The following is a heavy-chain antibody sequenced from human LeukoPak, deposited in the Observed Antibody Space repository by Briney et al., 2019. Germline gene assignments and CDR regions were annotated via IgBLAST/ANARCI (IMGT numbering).Heavy chain of an antibody. CDR3: ARAHSHYYDSSGYSIDY. CDR2: IYTSGST. Sequence: SETLSLTCTVSGGSISSGSYYWSSIRQPAGKGLEWIGRIYTSGSTNYNPSLKSRVTISVDTSKNQFSLKLSSVTAADTAVYYCARAHSHYYDSSGYSIDYWGQGTLVTVSS. CDR1: GGSISSGSYY. D-gene: IGHD3-22*01. J-gene: IGHJ4*02. V-gene: IGHV4-61*02.